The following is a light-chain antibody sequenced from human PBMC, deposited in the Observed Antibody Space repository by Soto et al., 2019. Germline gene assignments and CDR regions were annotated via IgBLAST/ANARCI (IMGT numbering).Light chain of an antibody. J-gene: IGLJ3*02. CDR3: LVWHGSAWL. Sequence: QTVVTQPPSESGTPGQRVTISCSGSRSNIGSNTVNWYQQLPGTAPKFLIYSNNQRPSGVPKRFSGSKSGTSASLAISGLQSEDEADYYCLVWHGSAWLFGGGTKLTVL. CDR1: RSNIGSNT. CDR2: SNN. V-gene: IGLV1-44*01.